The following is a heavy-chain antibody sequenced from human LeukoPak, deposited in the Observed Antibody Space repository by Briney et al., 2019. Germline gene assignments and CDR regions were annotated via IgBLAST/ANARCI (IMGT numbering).Heavy chain of an antibody. CDR1: GYTFTSYD. D-gene: IGHD3-22*01. J-gene: IGHJ4*02. V-gene: IGHV1-8*01. Sequence: GASVKVSCKASGYTFTSYDINWVRQATGQGLEWMGWMNPNSGNTGYAQKFQDRVTMTRSISISTAYMELSSLRSEDTAVYYCARGLGSYDSSELTWPMISFWGQGTLVTVSS. CDR3: ARGLGSYDSSELTWPMISF. CDR2: MNPNSGNT.